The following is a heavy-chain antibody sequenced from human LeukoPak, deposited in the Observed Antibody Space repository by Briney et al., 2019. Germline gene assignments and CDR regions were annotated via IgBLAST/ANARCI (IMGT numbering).Heavy chain of an antibody. CDR1: GGSISSSSYY. Sequence: SETLSLTCTVSGGSISSSSYYWGWIRQPPGKGLEWIGSIYYSGSTYYNPSLKSRVTISVDTSKNQFSLKLSSVTAADTAVYYCASGPLQYYYDSSGYYFETRYFDYWGQGTLVTVSS. J-gene: IGHJ4*02. D-gene: IGHD3-22*01. CDR2: IYYSGST. V-gene: IGHV4-39*01. CDR3: ASGPLQYYYDSSGYYFETRYFDY.